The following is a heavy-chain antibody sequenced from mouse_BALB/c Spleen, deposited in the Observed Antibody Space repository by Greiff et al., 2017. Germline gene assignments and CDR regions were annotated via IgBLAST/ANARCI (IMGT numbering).Heavy chain of an antibody. Sequence: VQVVESGPGLVAPSQSLSITCTVSGFSLSRYSVHWVRQPPGKGLEWLGMIWGGGSTDYNSALKSRLSISKDNSKSQVFLKMNSLQTDDTAMYYCARNPNYYGRSYAMDYWGQGTSVTVSS. CDR1: GFSLSRYS. J-gene: IGHJ4*01. V-gene: IGHV2-6-4*01. D-gene: IGHD1-1*01. CDR2: IWGGGST. CDR3: ARNPNYYGRSYAMDY.